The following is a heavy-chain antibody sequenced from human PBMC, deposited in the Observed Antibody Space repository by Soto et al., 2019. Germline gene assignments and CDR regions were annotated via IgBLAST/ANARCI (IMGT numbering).Heavy chain of an antibody. CDR1: GYTFTSYA. V-gene: IGHV1-3*01. Sequence: ASVKVSCKASGYTFTSYAMHWVRQAPGQRLEWMGWINAGNGNTKYSQKFQGRVTITRDTSASTAYMELSSLRSEDTAVYYCARDRSEYYGSGSLAYYYYYMDVWGKGTTVTVSS. CDR2: INAGNGNT. J-gene: IGHJ6*03. CDR3: ARDRSEYYGSGSLAYYYYYMDV. D-gene: IGHD3-10*01.